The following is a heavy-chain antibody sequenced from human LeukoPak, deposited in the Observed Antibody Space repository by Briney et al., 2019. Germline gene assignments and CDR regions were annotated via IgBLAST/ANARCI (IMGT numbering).Heavy chain of an antibody. CDR3: AGHLEFCDPLAFENY. CDR2: INPNSGGT. V-gene: IGHV1-2*06. J-gene: IGHJ4*02. D-gene: IGHD3-16*01. CDR1: GYTFTGYY. Sequence: AASVKVSCKASGYTFTGYYMHWVRQAPGQGLEWMGRINPNSGGTNYGQKFQGRVTMTRDTSISTAYMELSRLRSDDTAVYYCAGHLEFCDPLAFENYWGQGTLVTVSS.